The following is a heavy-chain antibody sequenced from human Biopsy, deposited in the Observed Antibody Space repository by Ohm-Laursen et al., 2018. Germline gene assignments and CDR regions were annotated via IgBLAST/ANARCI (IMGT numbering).Heavy chain of an antibody. V-gene: IGHV4-59*08. Sequence: GTLSLTCTVSGGSISGSSWSWIRQAPGQGLEWIGYISYSRDTTYNPSLKSRITISVDTSMNHLSLRVTSVTAADTAVYYCARHAPSYSGSYWRYFDLWGRGTLVTVSS. J-gene: IGHJ2*01. CDR3: ARHAPSYSGSYWRYFDL. CDR1: GGSISGSS. CDR2: ISYSRDT. D-gene: IGHD1-26*01.